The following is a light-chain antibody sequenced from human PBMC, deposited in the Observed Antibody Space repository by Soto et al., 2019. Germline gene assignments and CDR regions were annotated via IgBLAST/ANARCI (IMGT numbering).Light chain of an antibody. V-gene: IGLV2-14*01. J-gene: IGLJ1*01. Sequence: QSALTQPASVSGSPGQSITISCTGTSSDVGGYDYVSWYQQYPGKAPKLMIYDVSDRPSGVSDRFSGSKSANTASLTISGLQAEDEADYYCSSYTSSNTLVFGTGTQLTVL. CDR3: SSYTSSNTLV. CDR2: DVS. CDR1: SSDVGGYDY.